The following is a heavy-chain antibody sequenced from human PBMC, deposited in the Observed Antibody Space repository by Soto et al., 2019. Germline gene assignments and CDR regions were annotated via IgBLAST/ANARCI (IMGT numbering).Heavy chain of an antibody. J-gene: IGHJ6*02. CDR2: INPNSGGT. D-gene: IGHD6-13*01. Sequence: GASVKVSCKASGGTFSSYAISWVRQAPGQGLEWMGWINPNSGGTNYAQKFQGWVTMTRDTSISTAYMELSRLRSDDTAVYYCAKTDRQPDGMDVWGQGTTVTVSS. CDR3: AKTDRQPDGMDV. V-gene: IGHV1-2*04. CDR1: GGTFSSYA.